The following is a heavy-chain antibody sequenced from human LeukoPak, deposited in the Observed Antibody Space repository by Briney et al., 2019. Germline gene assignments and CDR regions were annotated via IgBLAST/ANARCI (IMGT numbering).Heavy chain of an antibody. CDR1: GFTFKSLV. CDR2: ISKRSGHI. V-gene: IGHV3-21*05. Sequence: GGSLRLSCAASGFTFKSLVMGWVRQAPGRGLEWVSYISKRSGHIYHTDSVEGRFTTSRDNANDSVYLQMNNLRVEDTAIYFCARFDGGFDSWGQGTLVTVSS. J-gene: IGHJ4*02. CDR3: ARFDGGFDS. D-gene: IGHD3-9*01.